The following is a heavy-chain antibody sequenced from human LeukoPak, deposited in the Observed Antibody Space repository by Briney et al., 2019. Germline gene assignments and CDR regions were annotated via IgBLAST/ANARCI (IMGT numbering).Heavy chain of an antibody. CDR2: ITGNGDAT. D-gene: IGHD6-19*01. CDR1: GFTFSTYA. CDR3: ARDRQEAVAGFYFQY. J-gene: IGHJ1*01. V-gene: IGHV3-23*01. Sequence: GGSLRLSCTASGFTFSTYAMSWIRQAPGKGLEWVSAITGNGDATYYADSVRDRFAISRDNSKNTLYLQLNSVRGEDTAVYYCARDRQEAVAGFYFQYWGQGTLVTLSA.